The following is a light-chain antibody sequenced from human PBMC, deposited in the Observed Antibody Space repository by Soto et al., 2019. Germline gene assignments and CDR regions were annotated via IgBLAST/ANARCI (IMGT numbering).Light chain of an antibody. V-gene: IGKV4-1*01. CDR2: WAS. CDR1: QTLLSSSDNQNY. CDR3: HQYFSTPLT. J-gene: IGKJ4*01. Sequence: DFVLTQAPDSLAVSLGERATINCRSSQTLLSSSDNQNYLAWSRQRPGQPPELLVYWASTRESGVPDRFSGSGSGTEFTLTISSLQAEDVAVYYCHQYFSTPLTFGVGTKLEIK.